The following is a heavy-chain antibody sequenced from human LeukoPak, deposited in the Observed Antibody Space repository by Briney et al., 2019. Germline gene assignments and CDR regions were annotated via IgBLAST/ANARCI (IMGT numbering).Heavy chain of an antibody. Sequence: SETLSLTCTVSGGSISSSSYYWGWIRQPPGKGLEWIGSIYYSGSTYYNPSLKSRVTISVDTSKNQFSLKLSSVTAADTAVYYCARDREIQLWSRIFDYWGQGTLVTVSS. V-gene: IGHV4-39*07. CDR2: IYYSGST. J-gene: IGHJ4*02. D-gene: IGHD5-18*01. CDR1: GGSISSSSYY. CDR3: ARDREIQLWSRIFDY.